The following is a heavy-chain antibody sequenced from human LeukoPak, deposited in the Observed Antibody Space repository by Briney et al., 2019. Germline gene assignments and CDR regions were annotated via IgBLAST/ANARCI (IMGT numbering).Heavy chain of an antibody. CDR2: ISSSSSYI. CDR1: GFTFSSYS. D-gene: IGHD3-3*01. V-gene: IGHV3-21*01. CDR3: ARPVHWILEWLFDYYYMDV. Sequence: GGSLRLSCAASGFTFSSYSMNWVRQAPGKGLEWVSSISSSSSYIYYADSVKGRFTISRDNAKNSLYLQMNSLRAEDTAAYYCARPVHWILEWLFDYYYMDVWGKGTTVTVSS. J-gene: IGHJ6*03.